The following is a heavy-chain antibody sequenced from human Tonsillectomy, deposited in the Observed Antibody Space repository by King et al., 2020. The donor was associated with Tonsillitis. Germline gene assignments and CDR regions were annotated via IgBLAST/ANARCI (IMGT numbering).Heavy chain of an antibody. CDR1: GFTFSNYG. CDR3: AKDSGVFDI. Sequence: VQLVESGGGVVQPGGSLRLSCAASGFTFSNYGMHWVRQAPGKGLEWVAFIRYDGSNKYYADSVKGRFTISRDNSKNTLYLQVNSLRAEDTAVYFCAKDSGVFDIWVQVTMVTVSS. D-gene: IGHD2-8*01. J-gene: IGHJ3*02. V-gene: IGHV3-30*02. CDR2: IRYDGSNK.